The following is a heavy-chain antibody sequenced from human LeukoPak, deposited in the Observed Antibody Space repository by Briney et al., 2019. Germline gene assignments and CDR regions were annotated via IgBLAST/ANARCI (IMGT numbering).Heavy chain of an antibody. V-gene: IGHV3-74*01. CDR2: VNSDGSST. J-gene: IGHJ4*02. CDR1: GXTFSNYM. CDR3: TRGHPGKLDY. D-gene: IGHD3-10*01. Sequence: PGGSLRLSCAASGXTFSNYMIAWVRQAPGKGLVWVSTVNSDGSSTAYADSVKGRFTISRDNAENTVFLQLHSLRAEDTAVYYCTRGHPGKLDYWGQGTLVTVSS.